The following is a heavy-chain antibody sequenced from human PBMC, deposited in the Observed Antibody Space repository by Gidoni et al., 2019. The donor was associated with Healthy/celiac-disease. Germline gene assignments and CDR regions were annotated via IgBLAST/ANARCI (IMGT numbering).Heavy chain of an antibody. Sequence: QLSQSRAEVTKPGPSVKVSCKASGYTFTSYGTRGVRQAPGTGLAGRGWISAYNGNTNDARKLQGRVTMTTDTSTSTAYMELRSLRADDTAVYYCARDIPFQLERRADLDYWGQGTLVTVSS. CDR3: ARDIPFQLERRADLDY. J-gene: IGHJ4*02. D-gene: IGHD1-1*01. V-gene: IGHV1-18*01. CDR1: GYTFTSYG. CDR2: ISAYNGNT.